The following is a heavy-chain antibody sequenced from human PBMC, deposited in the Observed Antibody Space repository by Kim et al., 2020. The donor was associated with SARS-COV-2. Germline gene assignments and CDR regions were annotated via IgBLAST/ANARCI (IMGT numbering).Heavy chain of an antibody. Sequence: GESLKISCKGSGYSFTSYWIGWVRQMPGKGLEWMGIIYPGDSDTRYSPSFQGQVTISADKSISTAYLQWSSLKASDTAMYYCARHAHYGDYWHYYYYYGMDVWGQGTTVTVSS. J-gene: IGHJ6*02. D-gene: IGHD4-17*01. CDR3: ARHAHYGDYWHYYYYYGMDV. CDR2: IYPGDSDT. CDR1: GYSFTSYW. V-gene: IGHV5-51*01.